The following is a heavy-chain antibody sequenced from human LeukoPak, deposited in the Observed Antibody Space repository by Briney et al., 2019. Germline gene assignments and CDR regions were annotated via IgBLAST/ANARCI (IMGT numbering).Heavy chain of an antibody. CDR2: INPNSGGT. D-gene: IGHD3-10*01. CDR1: GYTFTGYY. J-gene: IGHJ3*01. CDR3: ARGYYGSGRVH. V-gene: IGHV1-2*02. Sequence: PVASVSVSCKASGYTFTGYYMHWVRQAPGQGLEWMGWINPNSGGTNYAQNFQGRVTITRDTSISTAYMELSRLRSDDTAVYYCARGYYGSGRVHWGQGTMVTVSS.